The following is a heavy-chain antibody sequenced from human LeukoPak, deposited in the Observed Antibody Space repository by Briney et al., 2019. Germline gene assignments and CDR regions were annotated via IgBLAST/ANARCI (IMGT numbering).Heavy chain of an antibody. V-gene: IGHV7-4-1*02. D-gene: IGHD3-22*01. Sequence: ASVKVSCKASGYTFTSYAMNWVRQAPGQGREWVGWINTNTGNPPYAQGFTGRFVFSLDTSVSTAYLQISSLKAEDTAVYYCARETDSSGYYPIDYWGQGTLVTVSS. J-gene: IGHJ4*02. CDR1: GYTFTSYA. CDR3: ARETDSSGYYPIDY. CDR2: INTNTGNP.